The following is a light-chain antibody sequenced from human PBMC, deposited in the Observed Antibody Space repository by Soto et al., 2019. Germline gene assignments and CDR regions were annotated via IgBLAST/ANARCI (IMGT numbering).Light chain of an antibody. CDR3: QQSNNTPYT. CDR1: QSISSY. Sequence: DIQMTQSPSSLSASVGDRVTITCRASQSISSYLYWYQQKPGKAPKLLIYAASSLQSGVPSRFSGSGYETDFTLTISSLQPEDFETYYCQQSNNTPYTFGQGTKLAIK. J-gene: IGKJ2*01. CDR2: AAS. V-gene: IGKV1-39*01.